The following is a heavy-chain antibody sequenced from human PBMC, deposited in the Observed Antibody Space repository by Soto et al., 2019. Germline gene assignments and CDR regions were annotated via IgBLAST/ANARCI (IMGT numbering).Heavy chain of an antibody. CDR2: INAGNGNT. CDR3: ARVLGYCSGGSCYWPYNWFDP. CDR1: GYTFTSYA. V-gene: IGHV1-3*01. Sequence: ASVKVSCKASGYTFTSYAMHWVRQAPGQRLEWMGWINAGNGNTKYSQKFQGRVTITRDTSASTAYMELSSLRSEDTAVYYCARVLGYCSGGSCYWPYNWFDPWGQGTLVTVSS. D-gene: IGHD2-15*01. J-gene: IGHJ5*02.